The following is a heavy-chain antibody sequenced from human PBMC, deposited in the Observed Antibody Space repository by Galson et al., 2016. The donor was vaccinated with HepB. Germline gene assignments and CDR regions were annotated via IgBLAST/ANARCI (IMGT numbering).Heavy chain of an antibody. CDR2: ITWNSGAI. CDR1: GFTFDDHA. J-gene: IGHJ2*01. D-gene: IGHD1-26*01. V-gene: IGHV3-9*01. CDR3: ARDPGALTGTYQYFDR. Sequence: SLRLSCAASGFTFDDHAMHWVRQAPGRGLEWVARITWNSGAIGYAASLGGRFTISRDNAKNSLYLHMSRLTAGDSATYYCARDPGALTGTYQYFDRWGRGAPVTVSP.